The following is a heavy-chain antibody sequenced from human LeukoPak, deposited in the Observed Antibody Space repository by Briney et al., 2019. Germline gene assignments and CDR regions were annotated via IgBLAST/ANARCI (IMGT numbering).Heavy chain of an antibody. Sequence: GGSLRPSCAASGFTFTTYAMTWVRQAPGRGLEWVSTISTSGGNTNYADSVKGRFTISRDNSKNALYLQMSSLRAEDTAVYYCAKGDCSSTSCYGYYMKVWGKGTTVTVSS. CDR1: GFTFTTYA. J-gene: IGHJ6*03. CDR2: ISTSGGNT. CDR3: AKGDCSSTSCYGYYMKV. V-gene: IGHV3-23*01. D-gene: IGHD2-2*01.